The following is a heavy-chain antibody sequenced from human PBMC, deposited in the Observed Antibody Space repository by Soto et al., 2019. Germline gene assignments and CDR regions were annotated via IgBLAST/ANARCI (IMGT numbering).Heavy chain of an antibody. CDR3: AGGHKQPAFIGVAFDT. CDR1: GFTFSDYY. D-gene: IGHD2-2*01. V-gene: IGHV3-11*06. CDR2: ISSDSTDT. J-gene: IGHJ3*02. Sequence: QVQLVESGGGWVKPGGSLRLSCAASGFTFSDYYMSWIRQAPGKGLEWVSYISSDSTDTKNADSVNGRFTIYRDNAKNSVHMQMNNLRAEDTAVYCCAGGHKQPAFIGVAFDTWGQGTLVPGSS.